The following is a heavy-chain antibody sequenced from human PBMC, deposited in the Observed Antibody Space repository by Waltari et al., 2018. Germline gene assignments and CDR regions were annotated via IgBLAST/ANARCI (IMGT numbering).Heavy chain of an antibody. CDR1: GATLTNYA. CDR2: IIPIFATV. J-gene: IGHJ6*02. D-gene: IGHD6-13*01. CDR3: AVTLSAAPFYGLDV. V-gene: IGHV1-69*08. Sequence: QVQLVQSGAAVKKPGSSVMVSCKVSGATLTNYAIHWVRQAPGQGLEWVGRIIPIFATVNFAQKFQDRVTITAATSTSTAYMEVSSLRSDDTAMYYCAVTLSAAPFYGLDVWGQGTTVTVFS.